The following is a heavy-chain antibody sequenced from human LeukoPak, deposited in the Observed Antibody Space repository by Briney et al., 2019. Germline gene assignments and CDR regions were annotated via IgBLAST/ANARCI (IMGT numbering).Heavy chain of an antibody. D-gene: IGHD3-22*01. CDR2: ISSSTI. V-gene: IGHV3-48*01. CDR1: GFTFSSYS. Sequence: TGGSLRLSCAASGFTFSSYSMNWVRQAPGKGLEWVSYISSSTISYADSVKGRFTISRDNAKNSLYLQMNSLRAEDTAVYYCARGPSSGYYNWFDPWGQGTLVTVSS. J-gene: IGHJ5*02. CDR3: ARGPSSGYYNWFDP.